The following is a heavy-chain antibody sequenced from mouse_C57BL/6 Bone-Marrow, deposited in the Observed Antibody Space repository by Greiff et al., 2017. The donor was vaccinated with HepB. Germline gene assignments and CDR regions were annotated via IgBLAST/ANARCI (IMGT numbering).Heavy chain of an antibody. V-gene: IGHV3-6*01. CDR2: ISYDGSN. CDR1: GYSITSGYY. Sequence: EVQLVESGPGLVKPSQSLSLTCSVTGYSITSGYYWNWIRQFPGNKLEWMGYISYDGSNNYNPSLKNRISITRDTSKNQFFLKLNSVTTEDTATYYCAREEIYYYGSSPFAYWGQGTLVTVSA. D-gene: IGHD1-1*01. CDR3: AREEIYYYGSSPFAY. J-gene: IGHJ3*01.